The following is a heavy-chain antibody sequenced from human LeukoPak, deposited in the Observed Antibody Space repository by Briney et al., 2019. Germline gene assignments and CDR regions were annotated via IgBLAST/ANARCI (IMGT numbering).Heavy chain of an antibody. Sequence: ASVKVSCKASGYTFTGYYMHWVRQAPGQGLEWMGRINPNSGGTNYAQKFQGRVTMTRDTSISTAYMELSRLRSDDTAVYYCARAGDYYDSSGHHDAFDIWGQGTMVTVSS. V-gene: IGHV1-2*06. CDR1: GYTFTGYY. J-gene: IGHJ3*02. CDR3: ARAGDYYDSSGHHDAFDI. CDR2: INPNSGGT. D-gene: IGHD3-22*01.